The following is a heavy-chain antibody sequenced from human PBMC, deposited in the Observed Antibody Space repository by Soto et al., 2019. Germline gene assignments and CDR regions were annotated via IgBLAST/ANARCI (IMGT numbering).Heavy chain of an antibody. CDR3: ARAAYRSSPDNWFDP. CDR2: IYYSGST. D-gene: IGHD6-6*01. CDR1: GDSISSNGYY. V-gene: IGHV4-31*03. J-gene: IGHJ5*02. Sequence: SKTLSLTCTVSGDSISSNGYYWSWIRQHPGKGLEWIGYIYYSGSTYYNPSLKSRVTISLDTSKKQFSLKLSSVTAADTAVHYWARAAYRSSPDNWFDPGGKGTLVTVSS.